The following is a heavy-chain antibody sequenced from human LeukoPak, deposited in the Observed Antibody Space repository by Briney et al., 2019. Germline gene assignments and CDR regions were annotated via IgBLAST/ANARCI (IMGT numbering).Heavy chain of an antibody. V-gene: IGHV1-18*01. J-gene: IGHJ3*02. CDR1: GYTFTRYG. CDR2: ISAYNGNT. D-gene: IGHD6-6*01. CDR3: AREGYSSSSDAFDI. Sequence: ASVKVSCKTSGYTFTRYGISWVRHAPGQGLEWMGWISAYNGNTNYAQKRQGRVTMTTDTSTSTAYMELRSLRSDDTAVYYCAREGYSSSSDAFDIWGQGTMVTVSS.